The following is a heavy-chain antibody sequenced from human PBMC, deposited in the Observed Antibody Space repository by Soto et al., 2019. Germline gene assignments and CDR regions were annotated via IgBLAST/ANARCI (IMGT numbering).Heavy chain of an antibody. CDR3: AHRVLRTVFGLVTTTAIYFDF. CDR1: GFSLTTSGVG. CDR2: IYWDDDK. J-gene: IGHJ4*02. Sequence: QLTLNESGPTLVRPTETLTLTCRFSGFSLTTSGVGVGWIRQSPGKDPEWLALIYWDDDKRYSESLKSRLTITKDTSKNQVVLTVSHLDPTDTATYYCAHRVLRTVFGLVTTTAIYFDFWGQGTPVAVSS. D-gene: IGHD3-3*01. V-gene: IGHV2-5*02.